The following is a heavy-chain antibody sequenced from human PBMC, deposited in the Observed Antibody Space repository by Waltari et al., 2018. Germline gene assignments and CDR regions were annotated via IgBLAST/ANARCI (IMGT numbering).Heavy chain of an antibody. CDR3: AKGLVTMVRGGGLSYYYYGMDV. J-gene: IGHJ6*02. Sequence: EVQLVESGGGLVQPGRSLRLSCAASGFTFDDYAMHWVRQAPGKGLEWVSGISWNSGSIGYADSVKGRFTISRDNAKNSLYLQMNSLRAEDTALYYCAKGLVTMVRGGGLSYYYYGMDVWGQGTTVTVSS. V-gene: IGHV3-9*01. CDR2: ISWNSGSI. CDR1: GFTFDDYA. D-gene: IGHD3-10*01.